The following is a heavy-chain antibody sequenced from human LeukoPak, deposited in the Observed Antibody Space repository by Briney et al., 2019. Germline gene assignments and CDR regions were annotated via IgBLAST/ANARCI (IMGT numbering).Heavy chain of an antibody. V-gene: IGHV3-74*01. CDR3: ARDGQDYNDYSWYFDY. D-gene: IGHD4-11*01. Sequence: GGSLRLSCAASGFAFSNYMMHWVRQAPGKGLVWVSRIKSDGITITYADSVKGRFTISRDNSKNTLYLQMNSLRAVDMAVYYCARDGQDYNDYSWYFDYWGQGXLVTVSS. CDR1: GFAFSNYM. CDR2: IKSDGITI. J-gene: IGHJ4*02.